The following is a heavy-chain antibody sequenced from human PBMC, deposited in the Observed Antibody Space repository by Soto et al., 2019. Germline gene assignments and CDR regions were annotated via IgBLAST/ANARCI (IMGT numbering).Heavy chain of an antibody. V-gene: IGHV3-21*01. CDR1: GFTFSSYS. Sequence: EVQLVESGGGLVKPGGSLRLSCAASGFTFSSYSMNWVRQAPGKGLEWVSSISSSSSYIYYADSVKGRFTISRDNAKNSLYLQMNSLRAEDTAVYYCARGPFVRKQKTTYYMDVWGKGTTVTVSS. CDR2: ISSSSSYI. J-gene: IGHJ6*03. CDR3: ARGPFVRKQKTTYYMDV. D-gene: IGHD1-1*01.